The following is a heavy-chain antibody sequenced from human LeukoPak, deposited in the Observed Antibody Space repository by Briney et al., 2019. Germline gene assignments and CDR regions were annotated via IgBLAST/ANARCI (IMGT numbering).Heavy chain of an antibody. CDR1: GFTFSNYA. Sequence: GGSLRLSCAASGFTFSNYAMSWVRQAPGKGLEWVSSISGSDNSTYYAESVKGRFTISRDNSKNTLYLQMNSLRAEDTAMYYCAKGRVSDCWGQGTQVTVSS. CDR3: AKGRVSDC. J-gene: IGHJ4*02. CDR2: ISGSDNST. D-gene: IGHD5/OR15-5a*01. V-gene: IGHV3-23*01.